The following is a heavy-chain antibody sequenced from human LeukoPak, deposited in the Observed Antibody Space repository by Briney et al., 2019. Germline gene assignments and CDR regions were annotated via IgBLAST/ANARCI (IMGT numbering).Heavy chain of an antibody. CDR2: ISAYNGNT. V-gene: IGHV1-18*01. CDR1: GYTFTSYG. D-gene: IGHD3-22*01. J-gene: IGHJ4*02. Sequence: ASVKVSCKASGYTFTSYGISWVRQAPGQGLEWMGWISAYNGNTNYAQKPQGRVTMTTDTSTSTAYMELRSLRSDDTAVYYCARDRAYYYDSSGYYDYWGQGTLVTVSS. CDR3: ARDRAYYYDSSGYYDY.